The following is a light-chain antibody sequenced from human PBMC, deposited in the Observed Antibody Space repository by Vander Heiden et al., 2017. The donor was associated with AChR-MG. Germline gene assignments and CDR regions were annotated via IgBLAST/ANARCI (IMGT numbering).Light chain of an antibody. CDR1: SLRSYY. J-gene: IGLJ2*01. V-gene: IGLV3-19*01. Sequence: SSELTQDPAVSVALGQTVRITCQGDSLRSYYASWYQQKPEQAPVLVIYGKNNRPSGIPDRFSGSSSGTTASLTITGAQAEDEADYYCNSRDSSGNHLVGGGTKLTVL. CDR3: NSRDSSGNHL. CDR2: GKN.